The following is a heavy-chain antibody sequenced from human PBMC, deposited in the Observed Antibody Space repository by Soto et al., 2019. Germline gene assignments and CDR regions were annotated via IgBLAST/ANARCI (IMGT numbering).Heavy chain of an antibody. CDR1: GYTLTSYF. J-gene: IGHJ6*02. CDR2: ISTYNGNT. D-gene: IGHD6-13*01. V-gene: IGHV1-18*01. CDR3: ARDSPIAATLYFDYAMDV. Sequence: ASVKVSCKASGYTLTSYFISWVRQAPGQGLEWTGWISTYNGNTNYAQKLQGRVTMTTDTSTSTAYMELRSLRSDDTAVYYCARDSPIAATLYFDYAMDVWGQGTTVTVSS.